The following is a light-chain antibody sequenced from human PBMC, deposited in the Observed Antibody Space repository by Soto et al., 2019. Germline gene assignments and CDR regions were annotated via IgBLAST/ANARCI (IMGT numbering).Light chain of an antibody. V-gene: IGKV1-39*01. Sequence: DIQMTQSPSSLSASVGDRVTITCRASQSISTHLNWYQQKPGKAPNLLIYAASSLQSGVPSRFSGSGSGTDFTLTISSLQPEDFATYFCQQSYITPAGFGGGTKVDI. J-gene: IGKJ4*01. CDR3: QQSYITPAG. CDR1: QSISTH. CDR2: AAS.